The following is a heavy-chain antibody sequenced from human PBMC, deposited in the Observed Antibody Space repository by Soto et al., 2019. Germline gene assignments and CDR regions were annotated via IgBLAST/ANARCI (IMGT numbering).Heavy chain of an antibody. CDR3: ALFHSSGYYSLDY. CDR1: GASNTKYY. CDR2: TFYSGGP. D-gene: IGHD5-12*01. V-gene: IGHV4-59*03. J-gene: IGHJ4*02. Sequence: SETLSLTCSVSGASNTKYYWNWIRQSPGKGLEWLGYTFYSGGPNYNPSLKSRLTISADTSKNQFSLKLNSLTAADTAVYYCALFHSSGYYSLDYWGQGALVTVSS.